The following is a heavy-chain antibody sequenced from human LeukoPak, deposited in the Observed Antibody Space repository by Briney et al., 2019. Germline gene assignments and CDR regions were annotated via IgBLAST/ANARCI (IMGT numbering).Heavy chain of an antibody. CDR2: IIPIFGTA. Sequence: SVKVSCKASGGTFSSYAISWVRQAPGQGLEWMGGIIPIFGTANYAQKFQGRVTITANESTSTAYMELSSLRSEDTVVYYCARDYRCSGGSCYAYWGQGTLVTVSS. CDR3: ARDYRCSGGSCYAY. J-gene: IGHJ4*02. V-gene: IGHV1-69*13. D-gene: IGHD2-15*01. CDR1: GGTFSSYA.